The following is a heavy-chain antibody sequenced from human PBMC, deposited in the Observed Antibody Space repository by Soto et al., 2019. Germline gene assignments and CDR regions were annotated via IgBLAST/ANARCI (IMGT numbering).Heavy chain of an antibody. CDR1: GYTFTSYG. CDR3: ARDPGKDEAIDY. J-gene: IGHJ4*02. CDR2: INVYIGNT. Sequence: GASVKVSCKASGYTFTSYGISRVRQAPGERLEWWGWINVYIGNTNYAQKLQGRVTMTTDTSTSTAYLDLNSLRAEDTAVYHCARDPGKDEAIDYWGQGTLVTVSS. V-gene: IGHV1-18*01.